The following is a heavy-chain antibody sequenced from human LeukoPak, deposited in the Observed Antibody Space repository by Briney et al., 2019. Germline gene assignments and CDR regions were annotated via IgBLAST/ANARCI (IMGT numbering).Heavy chain of an antibody. Sequence: SETLSLTCTVSGGSISSSSYYWGWIRQPPGKGLEWIGSIYYSGSTYYNPSLKSRVTISVDTSKNRFSLELTSVTAADTAIYYCARVVASTSIDSWGQGTLVTVSS. D-gene: IGHD2-15*01. J-gene: IGHJ4*02. V-gene: IGHV4-39*07. CDR1: GGSISSSSYY. CDR2: IYYSGST. CDR3: ARVVASTSIDS.